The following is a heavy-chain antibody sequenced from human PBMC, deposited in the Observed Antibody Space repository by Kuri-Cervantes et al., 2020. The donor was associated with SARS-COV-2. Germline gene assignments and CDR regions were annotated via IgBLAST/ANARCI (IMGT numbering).Heavy chain of an antibody. V-gene: IGHV1-2*04. J-gene: IGHJ4*02. D-gene: IGHD1-14*01. CDR1: GFTFTSSA. CDR2: INPNSGDT. CDR3: ATSGTSTDHYFDY. Sequence: ASVKVSCKASGFTFTSSAVQWVRQARGQRLEWMGWINPNSGDTNYAQNFQGWVTMTRDTSISTAYMELSRLRSDDTAVYYCATSGTSTDHYFDYWGQGTLVTVSS.